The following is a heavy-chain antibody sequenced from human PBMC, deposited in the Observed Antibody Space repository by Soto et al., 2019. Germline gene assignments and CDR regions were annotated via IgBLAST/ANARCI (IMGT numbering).Heavy chain of an antibody. CDR3: AKDEGSGGYYFDY. CDR1: GFTFSSYA. D-gene: IGHD6-19*01. V-gene: IGHV3-23*01. CDR2: ITGSGCRT. J-gene: IGHJ4*02. Sequence: EVQLLESGGGLVQPGGSLSLSCAASGFTFSSYAMNWVRQAPGKGLEWVSSITGSGCRTYYADSVKGRVTISRDNSKNTLYLQMDSLRAADTAVYFCAKDEGSGGYYFDYWGQGTLVTLSS.